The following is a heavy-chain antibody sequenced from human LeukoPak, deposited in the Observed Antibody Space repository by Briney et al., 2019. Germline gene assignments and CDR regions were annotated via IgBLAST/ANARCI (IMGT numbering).Heavy chain of an antibody. D-gene: IGHD6-19*01. CDR2: TSSSSTYI. V-gene: IGHV3-21*01. CDR3: VRDYGTGWHVFDY. Sequence: GGSLRLSCAASGFTFSSYSMNWVRQVPGKGLEWVSSTSSSSTYIYYADSVKGRFTISRDNAKISLFLQMNSLRAEDTAVYYCVRDYGTGWHVFDYWGQGTLVTVSS. CDR1: GFTFSSYS. J-gene: IGHJ4*02.